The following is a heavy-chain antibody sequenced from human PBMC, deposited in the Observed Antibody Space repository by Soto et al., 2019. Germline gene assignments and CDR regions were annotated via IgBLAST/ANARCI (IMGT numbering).Heavy chain of an antibody. CDR1: GGSISSYY. Sequence: SETLSLTCTVSGGSISSYYWSWIRQPPGKGLEWIGYIYYSGSTNYNPPLKSRVTISVDTSKNQFSLKLSSVTAADTAVYYCARKPRGYSSSPEAFDIWGQGTMVTVSS. J-gene: IGHJ3*02. D-gene: IGHD6-13*01. CDR3: ARKPRGYSSSPEAFDI. CDR2: IYYSGST. V-gene: IGHV4-59*01.